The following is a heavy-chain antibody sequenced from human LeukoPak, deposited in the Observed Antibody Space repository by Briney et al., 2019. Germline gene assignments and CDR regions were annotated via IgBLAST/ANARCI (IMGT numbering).Heavy chain of an antibody. CDR1: GFTVSSNY. Sequence: GGSLRLSCAASGFTVSSNYMSWVRQAPGKGLEWVSVIYSGGSTYYADSVKGRFTISRDNSKNTLYLQMNSLRAEDTAVYYCARALPYYDSSGYYPYYFDYWGQGTLVTVSS. CDR2: IYSGGST. D-gene: IGHD3-22*01. J-gene: IGHJ4*02. V-gene: IGHV3-53*01. CDR3: ARALPYYDSSGYYPYYFDY.